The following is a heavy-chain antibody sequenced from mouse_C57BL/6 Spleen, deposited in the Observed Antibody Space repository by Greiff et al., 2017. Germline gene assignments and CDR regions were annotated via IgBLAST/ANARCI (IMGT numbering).Heavy chain of an antibody. CDR3: ARITTVGGYFDV. CDR1: GFTFSSYG. V-gene: IGHV5-6*01. D-gene: IGHD1-1*01. CDR2: ISSGGSYT. Sequence: EVKLMESGGDLVKPGGSLKLSCAASGFTFSSYGMSWVRQTPDKRLEWVATISSGGSYTYYPDSVKGRFTISRDNAKNTLYLQMSSLKSEDTAMYYCARITTVGGYFDVWGTGTTVTVSS. J-gene: IGHJ1*03.